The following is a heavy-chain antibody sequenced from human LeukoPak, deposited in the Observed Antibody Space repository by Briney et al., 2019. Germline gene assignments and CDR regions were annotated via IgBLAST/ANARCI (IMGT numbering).Heavy chain of an antibody. V-gene: IGHV2-70*11. CDR1: GFSLSTSGMC. Sequence: SGPALVKPTHTLTLTCTFSGFSLSTSGMCVSWIRQPPGKALEWLARLDWDDDKYYSTSLKTRLTISKDTSKNQVVLTMTNMDPVDTATYYCARNRGMYYYDSSGYYYSYYYYMDVWGKGTTVTVSS. J-gene: IGHJ6*03. CDR2: LDWDDDK. D-gene: IGHD3-22*01. CDR3: ARNRGMYYYDSSGYYYSYYYYMDV.